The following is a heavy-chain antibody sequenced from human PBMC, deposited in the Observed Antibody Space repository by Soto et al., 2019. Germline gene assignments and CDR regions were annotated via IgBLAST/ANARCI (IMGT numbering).Heavy chain of an antibody. V-gene: IGHV2-70*04. Sequence: SGPRCEPTQTLTLTCTFSGFSLTSNEMRVTWIRQPPGKALEWLARIDWDGEKFYSSSLRTRLTISKDSSKNQVVLTMTNMDPVDTATYYCARTTNTGTDYWGQGTLVTVSS. CDR1: GFSLTSNEMR. J-gene: IGHJ4*02. D-gene: IGHD1-1*01. CDR3: ARTTNTGTDY. CDR2: IDWDGEK.